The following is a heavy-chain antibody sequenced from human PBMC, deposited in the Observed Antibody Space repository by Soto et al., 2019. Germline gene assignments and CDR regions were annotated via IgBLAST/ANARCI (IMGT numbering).Heavy chain of an antibody. V-gene: IGHV4-39*01. CDR1: GGSISSSSYY. CDR3: ARPRGRDNYGMDV. J-gene: IGHJ6*02. CDR2: IYYSGST. Sequence: PSETLSLTCTVSGGSISSSSYYWGWIRQPPGKGLEWIGNIYYSGSTYYNPSLKSRVTISVDTSKNQFSLKLSSVTAADTAVYYCARPRGRDNYGMDVWGQGTTVTVSS.